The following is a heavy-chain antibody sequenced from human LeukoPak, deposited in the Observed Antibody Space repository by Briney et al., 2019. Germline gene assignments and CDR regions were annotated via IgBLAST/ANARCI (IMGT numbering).Heavy chain of an antibody. V-gene: IGHV3-49*04. CDR3: TRVGLAALPQAFDI. CDR2: IRSKAYGGTT. CDR1: GFTFGDYA. D-gene: IGHD6-6*01. J-gene: IGHJ3*02. Sequence: PGGSLRLSCTASGFTFGDYAMSWVRQAPGKGLEWVGFIRSKAYGGTTEYAASVKGRFTISRDDSKSIAYLQMNSLKTEDTAVYYCTRVGLAALPQAFDIWGQGTMVTVSS.